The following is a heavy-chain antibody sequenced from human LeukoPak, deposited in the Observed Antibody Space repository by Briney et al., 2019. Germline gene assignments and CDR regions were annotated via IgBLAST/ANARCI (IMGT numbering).Heavy chain of an antibody. CDR2: INHSGST. CDR1: GGSFSGYY. CDR3: ARFDFWSNFYVD. V-gene: IGHV4-34*01. Sequence: PSETLSLTFAVYGGSFSGYYWSWIRQPPGKGLEWIGEINHSGSTNYNPSLKSRVTISVDTSKNQFSLNLSSVTAADTAVYYCARFDFWSNFYVDWGQGTLVTVSS. D-gene: IGHD3-3*01. J-gene: IGHJ4*02.